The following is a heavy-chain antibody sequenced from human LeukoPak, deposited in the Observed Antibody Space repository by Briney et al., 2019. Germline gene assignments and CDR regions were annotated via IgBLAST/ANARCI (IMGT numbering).Heavy chain of an antibody. D-gene: IGHD5-18*01. Sequence: PGGSLRLSCAASGFTFSSYTMNWVRQAPGKGLEWVSSISSSSSYIYYADSLKGRFTISRDNAKDSLYLQMNSLRAEDTGVYYCAIVRGVYSYGHLYYFDYWGQGTLVTVSS. CDR1: GFTFSSYT. J-gene: IGHJ4*02. CDR3: AIVRGVYSYGHLYYFDY. CDR2: ISSSSSYI. V-gene: IGHV3-21*01.